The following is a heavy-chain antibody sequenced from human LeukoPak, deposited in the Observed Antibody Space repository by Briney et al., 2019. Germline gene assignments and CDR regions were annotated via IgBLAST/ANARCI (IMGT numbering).Heavy chain of an antibody. D-gene: IGHD3-22*01. V-gene: IGHV4-34*01. Sequence: SETLSLTCAVYGGSFSGYYWSWIRQPPGKGLEWIGEINHSGSTNYNPSLKSRVTISVDTSKNQFSLKLSSVTAADTALYYCAKGRYYDSSGYPTYYFDYWGQGTLVTVSS. CDR3: AKGRYYDSSGYPTYYFDY. CDR2: INHSGST. J-gene: IGHJ4*02. CDR1: GGSFSGYY.